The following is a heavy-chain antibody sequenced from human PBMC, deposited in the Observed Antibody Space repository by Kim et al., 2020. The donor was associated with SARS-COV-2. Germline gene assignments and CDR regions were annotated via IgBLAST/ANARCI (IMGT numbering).Heavy chain of an antibody. Sequence: SETLSLTCTVSGGSISSSSYYWGWIRQPPGKGLEWIGSIYYSGSTYYNPSLKSRVTISVDTSKNQFSLKLSSVTATDTAVYYCARRTPSSWYGVFDYWG. V-gene: IGHV4-39*01. D-gene: IGHD6-13*01. CDR3: ARRTPSSWYGVFDY. CDR2: IYYSGST. CDR1: GGSISSSSYY. J-gene: IGHJ4*01.